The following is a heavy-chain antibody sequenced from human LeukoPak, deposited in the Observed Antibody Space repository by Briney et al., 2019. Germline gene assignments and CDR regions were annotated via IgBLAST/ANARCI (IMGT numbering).Heavy chain of an antibody. CDR1: GYTFTRYG. J-gene: IGHJ6*02. CDR3: ARAWDQPHYYYYGMDV. V-gene: IGHV1-18*01. D-gene: IGHD2-2*01. CDR2: ISDYNGNT. Sequence: ASVTVSFKASGYTFTRYGINWVRNPPGQGQEWMGCISDYNGNTHYAQKLQGRVTMITDTSKSIAYMELRSVRSDDTAVYYCARAWDQPHYYYYGMDVWGQGTTVTVSS.